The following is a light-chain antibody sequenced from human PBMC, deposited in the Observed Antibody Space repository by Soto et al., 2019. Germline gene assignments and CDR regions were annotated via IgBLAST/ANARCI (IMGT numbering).Light chain of an antibody. V-gene: IGLV1-40*01. CDR2: GNS. Sequence: QSVLTQPPSVSGAPGQRVTISCTGISSNIGAGYDVHWYQQLPGTAPKLLIYGNSNRPSGVPDRFSGSKSGTSASLAITGLQAEDEADYCCQSYDSSVSKVVFGGGTKLTVL. J-gene: IGLJ2*01. CDR1: SSNIGAGYD. CDR3: QSYDSSVSKVV.